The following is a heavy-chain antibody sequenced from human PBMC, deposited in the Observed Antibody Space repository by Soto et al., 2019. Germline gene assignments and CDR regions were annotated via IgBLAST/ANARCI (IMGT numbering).Heavy chain of an antibody. J-gene: IGHJ6*02. Sequence: SETLSLTSTVSGGSISSSSYYWGLIRQPPGKGLEWIGNVYYGGSTYYNPSLKSRVTISVETSKSQFSLKLSSVTAADTAVYYCAGGDYYHSSGYYFYYYTMDVWGQGTTVTVSS. V-gene: IGHV4-39*01. CDR1: GGSISSSSYY. CDR3: AGGDYYHSSGYYFYYYTMDV. CDR2: VYYGGST. D-gene: IGHD3-22*01.